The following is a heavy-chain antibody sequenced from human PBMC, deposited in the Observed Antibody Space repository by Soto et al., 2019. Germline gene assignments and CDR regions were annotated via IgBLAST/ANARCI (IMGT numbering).Heavy chain of an antibody. CDR2: VYHTGRT. D-gene: IGHD5-18*01. Sequence: SETLSLTCTVSGGSFKSGSYSWSWIRQPPGKGLGWIGYVYHTGRTSYNPSLKSRVSISMDTSKNQFSLNLDSVTAANTAVYYCARDLAIGGYSYGIDYWGQGTLVTVSS. J-gene: IGHJ4*02. CDR3: ARDLAIGGYSYGIDY. CDR1: GGSFKSGSYS. V-gene: IGHV4-61*01.